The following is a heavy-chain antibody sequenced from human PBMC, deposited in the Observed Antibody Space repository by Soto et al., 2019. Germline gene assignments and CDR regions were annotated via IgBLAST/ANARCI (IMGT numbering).Heavy chain of an antibody. Sequence: QVQLVESGGGVVQPGRSLRLSCAASGFTFSSYAMHWVRQAPGKGLEWVAVISYDGSNKYYADSVKGRFTISRDNSKNTQYLQMNSLRAEDTAVYYCARDAYAFRPVTTRADYWGQGTLVTVSS. CDR2: ISYDGSNK. V-gene: IGHV3-30-3*01. D-gene: IGHD4-17*01. CDR1: GFTFSSYA. CDR3: ARDAYAFRPVTTRADY. J-gene: IGHJ4*02.